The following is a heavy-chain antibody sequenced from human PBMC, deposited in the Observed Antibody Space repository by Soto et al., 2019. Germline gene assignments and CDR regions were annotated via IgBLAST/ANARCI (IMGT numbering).Heavy chain of an antibody. J-gene: IGHJ5*02. CDR2: INHSGST. V-gene: IGHV4-34*01. Sequence: QVQLQQWGAGLLKPSETLSLTCAVYGGSFSGYYWSWIRQPPGKGLEWIGEINHSGSTNYNPSLKXPVPIXXDTSKNQFSLKLSSVTAADTAVYYCARGHVNWFDPWGQGTLVTVSS. CDR3: ARGHVNWFDP. CDR1: GGSFSGYY.